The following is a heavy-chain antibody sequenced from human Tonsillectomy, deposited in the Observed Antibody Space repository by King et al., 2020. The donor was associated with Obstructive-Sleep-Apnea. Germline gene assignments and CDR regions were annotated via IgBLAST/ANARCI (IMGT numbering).Heavy chain of an antibody. CDR1: GGTFSSYA. D-gene: IGHD2-8*01. V-gene: IGHV1-69*09. CDR3: ASSGRVYTYGFLDY. J-gene: IGHJ4*01. CDR2: IIPILGIA. Sequence: VQLVQSGAEVKKPGSSVKVSCKASGGTFSSYAISWVRQAPGQGLEWMGRIIPILGIANYAQKFQGRVTITADKSTSTAYMELSSLRSEDTAVYYCASSGRVYTYGFLDYWGHGTLVTVSS.